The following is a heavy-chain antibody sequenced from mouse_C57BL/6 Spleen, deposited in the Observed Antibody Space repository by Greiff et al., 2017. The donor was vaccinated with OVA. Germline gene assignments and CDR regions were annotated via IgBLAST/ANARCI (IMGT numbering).Heavy chain of an antibody. CDR1: GFSLTSYG. D-gene: IGHD1-1*01. J-gene: IGHJ3*01. CDR2: IWSGGST. Sequence: QVQLQQSGPGLVQPSQRLSITCTVSGFSLTSYGVHWVRQSPGKGLEWLGVIWSGGSTDYNAAFISRLSISKDNSKSQVFFKMNSLQADDTAIYYCARLLTTVVPSFAYWGQGTLVTVSA. CDR3: ARLLTTVVPSFAY. V-gene: IGHV2-2*01.